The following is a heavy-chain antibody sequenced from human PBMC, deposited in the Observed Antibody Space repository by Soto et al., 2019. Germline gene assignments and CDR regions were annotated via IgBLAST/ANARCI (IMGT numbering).Heavy chain of an antibody. V-gene: IGHV3-30*18. CDR1: GFTFSSYG. J-gene: IGHJ6*02. D-gene: IGHD2-21*02. CDR3: AKVAILLTYCGGDCSKTYYYYGMDV. CDR2: ISYDGSNK. Sequence: PGGSLRLSCAASGFTFSSYGMHWVRQAPGKGLEWVAVISYDGSNKYYADSVKGRFTISRDNSKNTLYLQMNSLRAEDTAVYYCAKVAILLTYCGGDCSKTYYYYGMDVWGQGTTVTVSS.